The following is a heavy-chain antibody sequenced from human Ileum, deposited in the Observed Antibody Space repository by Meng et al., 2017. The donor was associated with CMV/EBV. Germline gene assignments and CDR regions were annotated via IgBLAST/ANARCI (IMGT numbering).Heavy chain of an antibody. CDR1: RDTFTSYA. D-gene: IGHD3-22*01. V-gene: IGHV1-69*10. CDR3: ASIAYFSNSSGYFLDS. CDR2: SMPVVDIV. Sequence: SRDTFTSYAISWVRPDAGQGLEWMGESMPVVDIVNYEQKFQGRVTISADKSTTTSYLELNSLTSEDTAVYYCASIAYFSNSSGYFLDSWGQGTLVTVSS. J-gene: IGHJ4*02.